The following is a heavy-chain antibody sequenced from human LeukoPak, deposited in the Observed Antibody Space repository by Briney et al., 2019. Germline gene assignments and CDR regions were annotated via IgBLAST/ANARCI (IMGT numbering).Heavy chain of an antibody. D-gene: IGHD3-3*01. CDR1: GESFSGYY. J-gene: IGHJ4*02. Sequence: SETLSLTCVVYGESFSGYYWTWIRQPPGKGLEWIGEIIDTGSTKYNSSLKSRVTISVDTSKNELSLNLTSVTAADTAIYYCARGLASGYPPIPFDYWGQGTLVTVSS. V-gene: IGHV4-34*12. CDR2: IIDTGST. CDR3: ARGLASGYPPIPFDY.